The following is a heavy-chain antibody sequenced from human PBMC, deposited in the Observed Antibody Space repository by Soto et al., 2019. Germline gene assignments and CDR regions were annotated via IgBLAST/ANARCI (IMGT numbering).Heavy chain of an antibody. D-gene: IGHD3-16*01. J-gene: IGHJ6*02. Sequence: QITLKESGPTLVIPTQTLTLTCTFSGFSLSTSRMSVGWIRQPPGKALEWLAFIYWDDDKRYRPSLKSRLTITKDTAKIKVVLTLPNMDPVDTATYYCAHRRGPGGRYYGMDVWGRGTTVTVSS. CDR2: IYWDDDK. CDR1: GFSLSTSRMS. V-gene: IGHV2-5*02. CDR3: AHRRGPGGRYYGMDV.